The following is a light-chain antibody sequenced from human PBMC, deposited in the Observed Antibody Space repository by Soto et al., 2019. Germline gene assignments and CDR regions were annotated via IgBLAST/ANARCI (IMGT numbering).Light chain of an antibody. Sequence: DIQMTQSPSSLSASIGDRVTIICRASQSISRYSNWYQQKPGKAPKLLIYAASTLQSGVPSRFSGSGSGTDFTLTISSLQPEGFATYYCQQSYSIPLTFGGGTKVEFK. CDR2: AAS. J-gene: IGKJ4*01. V-gene: IGKV1-39*01. CDR3: QQSYSIPLT. CDR1: QSISRY.